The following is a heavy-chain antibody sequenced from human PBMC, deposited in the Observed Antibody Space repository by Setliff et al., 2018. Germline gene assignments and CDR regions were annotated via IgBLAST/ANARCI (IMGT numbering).Heavy chain of an antibody. D-gene: IGHD3-10*01. J-gene: IGHJ3*02. CDR1: GYPFTSYG. V-gene: IGHV1-18*04. CDR2: IVTYNDDT. Sequence: ASVKVSCKASGYPFTSYGVNWVRQAPGQGLEWMGRIVTYNDDTYYPRKFQGRVTMTTDASTSTAYMELRSLTSDDTAVYYCARHGSSGKFDASDIWGQGTMVTVSS. CDR3: ARHGSSGKFDASDI.